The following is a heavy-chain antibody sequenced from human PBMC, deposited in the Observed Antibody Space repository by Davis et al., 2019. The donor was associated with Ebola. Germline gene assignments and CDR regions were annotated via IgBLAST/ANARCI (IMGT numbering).Heavy chain of an antibody. D-gene: IGHD4-23*01. Sequence: GESLKISCTASGFTFGDYAMSWVRQAPGKGLEWVSAISGSGGSTYYADSVKGRFTISRDNSKNTLYLQMNSLRAEDTAVYYCAKDPSTEVPFDYWGQGTLVTVSS. CDR2: ISGSGGST. CDR3: AKDPSTEVPFDY. CDR1: GFTFGDYA. J-gene: IGHJ4*02. V-gene: IGHV3-23*01.